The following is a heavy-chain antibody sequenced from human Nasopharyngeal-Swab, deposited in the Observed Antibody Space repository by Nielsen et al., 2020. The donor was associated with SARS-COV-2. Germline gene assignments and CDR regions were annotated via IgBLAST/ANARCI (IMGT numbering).Heavy chain of an antibody. CDR3: ATGPGLFDY. CDR1: GFTFSSYS. V-gene: IGHV3-21*04. CDR2: ISSSSSYI. J-gene: IGHJ4*02. Sequence: GESLKISCAASGFTFSSYSMNWVRQAPGKGLEWVSSISSSSSYIYYADSVKGRFTISRDNAKNSLYLQMNSLRAEDTAVYYCATGPGLFDYWGQGTLVTVSS.